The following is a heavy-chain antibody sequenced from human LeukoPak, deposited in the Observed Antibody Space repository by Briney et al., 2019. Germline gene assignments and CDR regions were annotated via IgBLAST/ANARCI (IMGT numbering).Heavy chain of an antibody. Sequence: GGSLRLSCAASGFTVSSNYMSWVRQAPGKGLEWVSVIYSGGSTYYADSVKGRFTISRDNSKNTLYLQMNSLRAEDTAVYYCARSVITMNDAFDIWGQGTMVTASS. V-gene: IGHV3-53*01. D-gene: IGHD3-22*01. J-gene: IGHJ3*02. CDR2: IYSGGST. CDR3: ARSVITMNDAFDI. CDR1: GFTVSSNY.